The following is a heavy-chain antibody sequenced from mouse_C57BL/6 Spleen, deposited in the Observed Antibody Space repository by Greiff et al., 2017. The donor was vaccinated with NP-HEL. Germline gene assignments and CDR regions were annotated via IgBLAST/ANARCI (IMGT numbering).Heavy chain of an antibody. Sequence: VEPGASVKMSCKASGYTFTDYNMHWVKQSHGKSLEWIGYINPNNGGTSYNQKFKGKATLTVNKSSSTAYMELRSLTSEDSAVYYCARRGYDYDGWYFDVWGTGTTVTVSS. V-gene: IGHV1-22*01. CDR3: ARRGYDYDGWYFDV. CDR1: GYTFTDYN. CDR2: INPNNGGT. D-gene: IGHD2-4*01. J-gene: IGHJ1*03.